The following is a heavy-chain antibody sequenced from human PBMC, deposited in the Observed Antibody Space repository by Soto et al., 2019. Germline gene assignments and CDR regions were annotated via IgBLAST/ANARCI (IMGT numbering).Heavy chain of an antibody. CDR2: IIPISGRT. Sequence: QVQLLQSGAEVKRPGSSVKVSCEASGGTFSSLGFTWVRQAPGQGLEWMGGIIPISGRTTFAQKFQGRVTITADESTRATYMELTTLTPEDTAMYYCATRGTQGRWLEFAEYWGQGPLVTVSS. V-gene: IGHV1-69*01. CDR3: ATRGTQGRWLEFAEY. J-gene: IGHJ4*02. D-gene: IGHD5-12*01. CDR1: GGTFSSLG.